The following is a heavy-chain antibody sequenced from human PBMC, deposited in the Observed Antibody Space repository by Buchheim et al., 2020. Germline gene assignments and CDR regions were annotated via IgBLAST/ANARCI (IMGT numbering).Heavy chain of an antibody. D-gene: IGHD5-24*01. CDR3: ARENDYNALDS. CDR2: IDWDDGK. CDR1: GLSLRNIGVS. J-gene: IGHJ4*02. V-gene: IGHV2-70*15. Sequence: QVSLRKSGPAQVRTTETLTLTCTVSGLSLRNIGVSVSWIRQPPGKPLQWLARIDWDDGKYYNTSLETRLTVSKRTSKKQVVLTLTNVDPADTATYYCARENDYNALDSWGQGTL.